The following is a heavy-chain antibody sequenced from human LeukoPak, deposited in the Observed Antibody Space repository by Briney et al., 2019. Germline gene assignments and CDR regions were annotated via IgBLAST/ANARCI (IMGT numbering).Heavy chain of an antibody. CDR2: ISAYNGNT. D-gene: IGHD2-15*01. CDR1: GYTFTSYG. V-gene: IGHV1-18*01. Sequence: ASVKVSCKASGYTFTSYGISWVRQAPGQGLEWMGWISAYNGNTNYAQKLQGRVTMTTDTSTSTAYMELRSLRSDDTAVYYCARNRRREGYCSGGSCYPVEIDPWGQGTLVTVSS. J-gene: IGHJ5*02. CDR3: ARNRRREGYCSGGSCYPVEIDP.